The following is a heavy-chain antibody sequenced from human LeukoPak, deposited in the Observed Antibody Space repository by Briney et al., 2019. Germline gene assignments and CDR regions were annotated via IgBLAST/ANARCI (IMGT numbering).Heavy chain of an antibody. CDR2: IIPTLGIA. J-gene: IGHJ4*02. CDR1: GGTFSSYA. V-gene: IGHV1-69*04. Sequence: AASVKVSCKASGGTFSSYAISWVRQAPGQGLEWMGRIIPTLGIANYAQKFQGRVTITADKSTSTAYMELSSLRSEDTAVYYCARALWYYGSGSYYPFDYWGQGTLVTVSS. D-gene: IGHD3-10*01. CDR3: ARALWYYGSGSYYPFDY.